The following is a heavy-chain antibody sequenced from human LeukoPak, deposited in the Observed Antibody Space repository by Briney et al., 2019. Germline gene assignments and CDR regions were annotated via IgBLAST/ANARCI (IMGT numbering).Heavy chain of an antibody. CDR3: ARGPGAAVAGPTPRPEYFHH. Sequence: AVKVSCKASGGSFSSYAISWVRQPPGQGLEWMGGIIPIFGTATYAPKFLGGGTITADESTSTDSMDLSSLKSDDPAVDYCARGPGAAVAGPTPRPEYFHHWGQGTLVTVSS. V-gene: IGHV1-69*13. D-gene: IGHD6-19*01. CDR1: GGSFSSYA. CDR2: IIPIFGTA. J-gene: IGHJ1*01.